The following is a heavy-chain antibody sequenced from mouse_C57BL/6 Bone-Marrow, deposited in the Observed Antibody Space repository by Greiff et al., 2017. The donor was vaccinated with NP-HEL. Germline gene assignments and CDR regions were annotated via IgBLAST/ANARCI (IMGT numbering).Heavy chain of an antibody. CDR1: GYTFTSYW. CDR3: ANLLLHFDY. J-gene: IGHJ2*01. V-gene: IGHV1-64*01. D-gene: IGHD2-10*01. Sequence: VQLQQPGAELVKPGASVKLSCKASGYTFTSYWMHWVKQRPGQGLEWIGMIHPNSGSTNYKEKFKSKATLTVDQSSSTAYMQLSSLTSEDSAVYYCANLLLHFDYWGQGTTLTVSS. CDR2: IHPNSGST.